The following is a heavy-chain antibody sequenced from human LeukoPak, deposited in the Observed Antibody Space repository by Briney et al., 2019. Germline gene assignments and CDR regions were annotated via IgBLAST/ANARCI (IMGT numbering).Heavy chain of an antibody. CDR3: AKSNIAVAAFFDY. J-gene: IGHJ4*02. CDR2: IRYDGSNK. CDR1: GFTFSSYG. V-gene: IGHV3-30*02. D-gene: IGHD6-19*01. Sequence: GGSLRLSCAASGFTFSSYGMHWVRQAPGKGLEWVAFIRYDGSNKYYADSVKGRFTISRDISKNTLYLQMNSLRAEDTAVYYCAKSNIAVAAFFDYWGQGTLVTVSS.